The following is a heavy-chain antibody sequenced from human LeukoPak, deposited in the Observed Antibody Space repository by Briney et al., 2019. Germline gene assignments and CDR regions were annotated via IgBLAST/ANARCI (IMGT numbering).Heavy chain of an antibody. CDR3: AKIGSGSYHAFDI. CDR1: GFTFRCYA. Sequence: GGSLRLSCAPSGFTFRCYAMRWLRRAPGKGQEGVSALSGSGGSRYYAYSAKGRFTISRDNSKNTLYLQMNSLRAEDTAVYYCAKIGSGSYHAFDIWGQGTMVTVSS. V-gene: IGHV3-23*01. D-gene: IGHD3-10*01. CDR2: LSGSGGSR. J-gene: IGHJ3*02.